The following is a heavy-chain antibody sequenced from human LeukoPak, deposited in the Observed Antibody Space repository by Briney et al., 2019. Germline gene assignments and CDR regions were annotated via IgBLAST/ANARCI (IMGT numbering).Heavy chain of an antibody. V-gene: IGHV3-21*04. CDR1: GFTFSSYS. CDR3: ASVRIQLWFFVY. J-gene: IGHJ4*02. Sequence: GGSLRLSCAASGFTFSSYSMNWVRQAPGKGLEWVSSISSSSSYIYYADSVEGRFTISRDNAKNSLYLQMNSLRAEDTAVYYCASVRIQLWFFVYWGQGTLVTVSS. D-gene: IGHD5-18*01. CDR2: ISSSSSYI.